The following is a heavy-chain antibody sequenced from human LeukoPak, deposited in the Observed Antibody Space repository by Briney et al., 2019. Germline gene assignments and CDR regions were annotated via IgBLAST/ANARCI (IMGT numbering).Heavy chain of an antibody. CDR2: VYYSGST. CDR1: GGSISSYSYY. V-gene: IGHV4-39*01. D-gene: IGHD4-11*01. CDR3: ARQVYSNAVFDY. J-gene: IGHJ4*02. Sequence: PSETLSLTCSVSGGSISSYSYYWGWIRQPPGKGLEWIGNVYYSGSTDYNPSLKSRVTISVDTSKNQFSLNLSSVTAADTAVYYCARQVYSNAVFDYWGQGTPVTVSS.